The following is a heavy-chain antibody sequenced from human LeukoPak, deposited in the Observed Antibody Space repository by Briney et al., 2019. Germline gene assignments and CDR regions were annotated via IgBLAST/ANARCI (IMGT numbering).Heavy chain of an antibody. D-gene: IGHD3-22*01. J-gene: IGHJ4*02. CDR2: ISSSSSYI. CDR3: ARGGSYYDSSGHYSSEITSGRGYFDY. V-gene: IGHV3-21*01. Sequence: GGSLRLSCAASGFTFSSYSMNWVRQAPGKGLEWVSSISSSSSYIYYADSVKGRFTISRDNAKNSLYLQMNSLRAEDTAVYYCARGGSYYDSSGHYSSEITSGRGYFDYWGQGTLVTVSS. CDR1: GFTFSSYS.